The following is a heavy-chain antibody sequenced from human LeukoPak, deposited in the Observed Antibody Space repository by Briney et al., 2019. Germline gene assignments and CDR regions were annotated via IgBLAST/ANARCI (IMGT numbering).Heavy chain of an antibody. CDR3: ARCPDFWSGYYTGYFDY. CDR2: TYHSGST. J-gene: IGHJ4*02. V-gene: IGHV4-4*02. Sequence: SETLSLTCAVSGGSISGSNWWSWVRQPPGKGLEWIGETYHSGSTNYNPSLKSRVTISVDKSKSQFSLKLSSVTAADTAVYYCARCPDFWSGYYTGYFDYWGQGTLVTVSS. CDR1: GGSISGSNW. D-gene: IGHD3-3*01.